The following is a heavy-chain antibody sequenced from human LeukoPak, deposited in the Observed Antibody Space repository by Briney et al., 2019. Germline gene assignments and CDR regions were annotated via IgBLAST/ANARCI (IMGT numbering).Heavy chain of an antibody. Sequence: QPGRSLRLSCAASGFTFSNYDMHWVRQAPGKGLEWVAVIWYDGINNYYADSVKGRFSISRDNSKNALYLQMNSLSAEDTAVYFCARDYSSNSFDYWGQGTLVTVSS. J-gene: IGHJ4*02. CDR2: IWYDGINN. D-gene: IGHD6-13*01. CDR3: ARDYSSNSFDY. CDR1: GFTFSNYD. V-gene: IGHV3-33*01.